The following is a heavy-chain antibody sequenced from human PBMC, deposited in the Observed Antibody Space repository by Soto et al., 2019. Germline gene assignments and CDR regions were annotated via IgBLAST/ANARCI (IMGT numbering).Heavy chain of an antibody. D-gene: IGHD3-3*01. J-gene: IGHJ4*02. CDR1: GFTFSSYW. V-gene: IGHV3-74*01. Sequence: GGSLRLSCAASGFTFSSYWMHWVRQAPGKGLVWVSRINSDGSSTSYADSVKGRFTISRDNAKNTLYLQMNSLRAEDTAVYYCARQQGDFWRGYYRGYWGRGTLVTVSS. CDR2: INSDGSST. CDR3: ARQQGDFWRGYYRGY.